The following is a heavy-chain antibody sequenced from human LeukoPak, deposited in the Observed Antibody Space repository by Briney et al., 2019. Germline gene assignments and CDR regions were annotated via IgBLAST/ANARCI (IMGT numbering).Heavy chain of an antibody. CDR1: GYSFTSYW. CDR3: ASLRVVVPAAQDAFDI. Sequence: GESLKISCKGSGYSFTSYWIGWVRQMPGKGRGWMGIIYPGDSDTRYSPSFQGQVTISADKSISTAYLQWSSLKASDTAMYYCASLRVVVPAAQDAFDIWGQGTMVTVSS. CDR2: IYPGDSDT. J-gene: IGHJ3*02. V-gene: IGHV5-51*01. D-gene: IGHD2-2*01.